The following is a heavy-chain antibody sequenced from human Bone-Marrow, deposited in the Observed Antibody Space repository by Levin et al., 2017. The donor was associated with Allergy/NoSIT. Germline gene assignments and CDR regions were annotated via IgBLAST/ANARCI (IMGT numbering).Heavy chain of an antibody. D-gene: IGHD2-2*01. CDR3: ARGVVPAAMPNYYYGMDV. V-gene: IGHV3-30-3*01. CDR2: ISYDGSNK. CDR1: GFTFSSYA. J-gene: IGHJ6*02. Sequence: PGGSLRLSCAASGFTFSSYAMHWVRQAPGKGLEWVAVISYDGSNKYYADSVKGRFTISRDNSKNTLYLQMNSLRAEDTAVYYCARGVVPAAMPNYYYGMDVWGQGTTVTVSS.